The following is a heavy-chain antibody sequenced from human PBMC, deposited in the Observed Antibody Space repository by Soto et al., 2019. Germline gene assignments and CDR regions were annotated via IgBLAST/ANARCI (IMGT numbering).Heavy chain of an antibody. CDR3: ARSVFP. Sequence: PSETLSLTCTVSGGSISNYYWSWIRQPPGKGLEWIGYIYYSGSTNYSPSPKSRVTISVDTSKNQFSLKLSSVTAADTAVYYCARSVFPWGQGTLVTVSS. J-gene: IGHJ5*02. CDR1: GGSISNYY. V-gene: IGHV4-59*12. CDR2: IYYSGST.